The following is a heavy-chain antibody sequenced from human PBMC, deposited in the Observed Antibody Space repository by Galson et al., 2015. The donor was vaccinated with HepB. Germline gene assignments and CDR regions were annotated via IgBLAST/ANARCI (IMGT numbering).Heavy chain of an antibody. D-gene: IGHD3-3*01. CDR3: ARERAVIPTTGLDV. CDR2: ISNSGGTI. V-gene: IGHV3-11*01. J-gene: IGHJ6*02. CDR1: GISFSDYY. Sequence: SLRLSCAASGISFSDYYMTWIRQAPGKGLEWVSYISNSGGTIYYADSVKGRFTISRDNAKNSLYLQMNSLRAEDTAVYYCARERAVIPTTGLDVWGQGTTVTVSS.